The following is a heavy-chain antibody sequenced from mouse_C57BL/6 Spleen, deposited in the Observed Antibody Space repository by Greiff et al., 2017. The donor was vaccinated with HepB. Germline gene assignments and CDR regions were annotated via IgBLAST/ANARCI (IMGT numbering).Heavy chain of an antibody. Sequence: EVKVVESGGGLVKPGGSLQLSCAASGFTFSDYGMHWVRQAPEKGLEWVAYISSGSSTIYYADTVKGRFTISRDNAKNTLFLQMTSLRSEDTAMYYCASAGTYWYFDVWGTGTTVTVSA. CDR2: ISSGSSTI. V-gene: IGHV5-17*01. D-gene: IGHD4-1*01. CDR3: ASAGTYWYFDV. CDR1: GFTFSDYG. J-gene: IGHJ1*03.